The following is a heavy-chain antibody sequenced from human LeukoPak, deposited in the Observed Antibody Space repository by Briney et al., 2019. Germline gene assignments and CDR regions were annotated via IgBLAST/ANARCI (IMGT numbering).Heavy chain of an antibody. CDR2: ISGSGGST. Sequence: PGGSLSLSCAASGFTFSSYALSWFRQPPGKGLKWVSAISGSGGSTYYADSVKGRFTISRDNSKNTLYLQMNSLRAEDTAVYYCARDLGYFDIWGQGTMVTVSS. CDR1: GFTFSSYA. V-gene: IGHV3-23*01. CDR3: ARDLGYFDI. J-gene: IGHJ3*02. D-gene: IGHD3-10*01.